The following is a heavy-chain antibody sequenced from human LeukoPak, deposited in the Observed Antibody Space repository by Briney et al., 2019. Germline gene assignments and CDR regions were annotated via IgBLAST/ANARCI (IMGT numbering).Heavy chain of an antibody. CDR2: ISSSSSYI. J-gene: IGHJ3*02. CDR1: GFTFSSYS. V-gene: IGHV3-21*01. CDR3: ARPDGYNNDDAFDI. D-gene: IGHD5-24*01. Sequence: PGGSLRLSCAASGFTFSSYSMNWVRQAPGXXXEWVSSISSSSSYIYYADSVKGRFTISRDNAKNSLYLQMNSLRAEDTAVYYCARPDGYNNDDAFDIWGQGTMVTVSS.